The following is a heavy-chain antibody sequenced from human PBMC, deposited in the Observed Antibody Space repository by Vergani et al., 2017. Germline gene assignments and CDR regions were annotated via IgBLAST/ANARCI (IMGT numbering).Heavy chain of an antibody. D-gene: IGHD5/OR15-5a*01. J-gene: IGHJ4*02. V-gene: IGHV4-39*01. CDR3: ARHAVYYYFDY. CDR1: GGSISSSSYY. CDR2: IYYSGST. Sequence: QLQLQESGPGLVKPSETLSLTCTVSGGSISSSSYYWGWIRQPPGKGLEWIGSIYYSGSTYYNPSLKSRVTISVDTSKNQFSLKLSSVTDADTAVYYCARHAVYYYFDYWGQGTLVTVSS.